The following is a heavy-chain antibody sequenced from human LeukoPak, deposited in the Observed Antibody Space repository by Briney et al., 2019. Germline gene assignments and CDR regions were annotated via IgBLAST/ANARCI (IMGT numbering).Heavy chain of an antibody. CDR1: GFTFSSYS. D-gene: IGHD2-15*01. CDR2: ISSSSSTI. V-gene: IGHV3-48*01. J-gene: IGHJ6*02. CDR3: ATRSLPGYYYGMDV. Sequence: GGSLRLSCAASGFTFSSYSMNWVRQAPGKGLEWVSYISSSSSTIYYTDSVKGRFTISRDNSKNTLYLQMNSLRAEDTAVYYCATRSLPGYYYGMDVWGQGTTVTVSS.